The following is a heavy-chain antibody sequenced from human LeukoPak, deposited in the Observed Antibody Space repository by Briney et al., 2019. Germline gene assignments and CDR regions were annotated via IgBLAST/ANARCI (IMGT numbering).Heavy chain of an antibody. J-gene: IGHJ5*02. CDR2: ISGRGGST. CDR3: AKDYQVPAAMFGWFDP. V-gene: IGHV3-23*01. CDR1: GFTFSSYA. Sequence: PGASLRLSCAASGFTFSSYAMSWVRQAPGKGLEWVSAISGRGGSTYYADSVKGRFTISRDNSKNTLYLQMNSLRAEDTAVYYCAKDYQVPAAMFGWFDPWGQGTLVTVSS. D-gene: IGHD2-2*01.